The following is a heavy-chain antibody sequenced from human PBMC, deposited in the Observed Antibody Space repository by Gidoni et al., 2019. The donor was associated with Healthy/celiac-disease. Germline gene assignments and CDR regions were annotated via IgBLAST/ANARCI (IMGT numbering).Heavy chain of an antibody. Sequence: QVQLVQSGAEVKKPGASVKVSCKASGYTFTSYAMHWVRQAHGQRREWMGWINAGNGNTKYSQKFQGRVTITRDTSASTAYMELSSLRSEDTAVYYCARGQGLWFGEFNWFDPWGQGTLVTVSS. CDR2: INAGNGNT. J-gene: IGHJ5*02. D-gene: IGHD3-10*01. CDR3: ARGQGLWFGEFNWFDP. CDR1: GYTFTSYA. V-gene: IGHV1-3*01.